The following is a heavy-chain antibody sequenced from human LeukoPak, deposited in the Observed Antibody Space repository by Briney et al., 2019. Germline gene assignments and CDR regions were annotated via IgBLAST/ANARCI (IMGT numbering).Heavy chain of an antibody. V-gene: IGHV1-2*02. CDR3: ARDRGSTALYGFINYGMDV. Sequence: ASVKVSCKASGDTLTDYYLHWVRQAPGQGLEWMGWINPNNGFTNYVQKFQGRVTMTRDTSISTAYMDLSGLRSDDTAVYYCARDRGSTALYGFINYGMDVWGQGTTVTVSS. D-gene: IGHD3-10*01. CDR2: INPNNGFT. CDR1: GDTLTDYY. J-gene: IGHJ6*02.